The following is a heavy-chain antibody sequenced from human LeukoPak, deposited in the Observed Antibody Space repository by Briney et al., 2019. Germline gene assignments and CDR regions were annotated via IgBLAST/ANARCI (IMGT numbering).Heavy chain of an antibody. CDR1: GFTVNSNY. CDR3: ARGAIAVAGTGDAFDI. CDR2: IYSGGST. J-gene: IGHJ3*02. D-gene: IGHD6-19*01. V-gene: IGHV3-66*01. Sequence: GGSLRLSCAASGFTVNSNYMSWVRQAPGKGLEWVSVIYSGGSTYYADSVKGRFTISRDNSKNTLYLQMNSLRAEDTAVYYCARGAIAVAGTGDAFDIWGQGTMVTVSS.